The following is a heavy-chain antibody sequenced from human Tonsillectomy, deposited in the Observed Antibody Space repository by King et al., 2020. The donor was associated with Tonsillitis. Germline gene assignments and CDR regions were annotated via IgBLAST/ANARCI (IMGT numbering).Heavy chain of an antibody. D-gene: IGHD5-12*01. J-gene: IGHJ4*02. CDR1: GYSINSGYY. V-gene: IGHV4-38-2*01. Sequence: QLQESGPGLVKPSETLSLTCAVSGYSINSGYYWGWIRQPPGTGLEWIGSIYHSGSTYCNPSLKSRVTISVDTSKNQFSLKLSSVTAADTAVYYCAQSGLYSGYDLGKYYFDYWGQGTLVTVSS. CDR3: AQSGLYSGYDLGKYYFDY. CDR2: IYHSGST.